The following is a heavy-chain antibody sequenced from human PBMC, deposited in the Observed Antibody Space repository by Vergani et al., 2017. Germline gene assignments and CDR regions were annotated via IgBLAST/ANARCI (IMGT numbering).Heavy chain of an antibody. D-gene: IGHD3-10*01. V-gene: IGHV3-72*01. Sequence: EVQLVESGGGLVQPGGSLRLSCAASGFTFSDHYMDWVRQAPGKGLEWVGRTRNKANSYTTEYAASVKGRFTISRDDSKTSLYLQMNSLKTADTAVYYCARGDYYGSGKRGYDAFDIWGQGTMVTVSS. J-gene: IGHJ3*02. CDR1: GFTFSDHY. CDR2: TRNKANSYTT. CDR3: ARGDYYGSGKRGYDAFDI.